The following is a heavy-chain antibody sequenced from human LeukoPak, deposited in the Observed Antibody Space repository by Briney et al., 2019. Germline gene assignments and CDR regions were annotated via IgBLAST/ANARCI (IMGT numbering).Heavy chain of an antibody. Sequence: GASVKVSCKASGGTFSSYAISWVRQAPGQGLEWMGRIIPILGIANYAQKFQGRVTITADKSTSTAYMELSSLRSEDTAVYYCARSCTNGVCLDYWGQGTLVTVSS. CDR2: IIPILGIA. CDR1: GGTFSSYA. D-gene: IGHD2-8*01. CDR3: ARSCTNGVCLDY. J-gene: IGHJ4*02. V-gene: IGHV1-69*04.